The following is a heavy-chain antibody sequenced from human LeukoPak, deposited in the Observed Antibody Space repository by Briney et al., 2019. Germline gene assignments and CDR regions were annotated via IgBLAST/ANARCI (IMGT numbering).Heavy chain of an antibody. Sequence: SEILSLTCTVSGGSISSYYWSWIPQPPGKGLEWIGYIYYSGSTNYNPSLKSRVTISVDTSKNQFSLKLSSVTAADTAVYYCARDGHWGYYFDYWGQGTLVTVSS. D-gene: IGHD7-27*01. CDR1: GGSISSYY. J-gene: IGHJ4*02. CDR3: ARDGHWGYYFDY. CDR2: IYYSGST. V-gene: IGHV4-59*01.